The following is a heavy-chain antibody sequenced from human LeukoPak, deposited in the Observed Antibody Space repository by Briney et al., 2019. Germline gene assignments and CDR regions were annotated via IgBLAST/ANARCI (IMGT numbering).Heavy chain of an antibody. V-gene: IGHV3-23*01. J-gene: IGHJ4*02. D-gene: IGHD1-26*01. Sequence: GGSLRLSCAASGFTLSKYAMNWVRQAPGKGLECVSTISGSGSDTYYAVSVKGRFIISRDSSKNTLYLQMNSLRAEDTAIYYCAKGREAYSGSYTPFDSWGQGALATVSS. CDR2: ISGSGSDT. CDR3: AKGREAYSGSYTPFDS. CDR1: GFTLSKYA.